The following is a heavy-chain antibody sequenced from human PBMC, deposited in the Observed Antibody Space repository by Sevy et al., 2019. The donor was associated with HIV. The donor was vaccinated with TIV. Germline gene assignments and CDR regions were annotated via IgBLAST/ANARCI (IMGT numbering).Heavy chain of an antibody. D-gene: IGHD1-7*01. V-gene: IGHV3-7*01. CDR2: IKQDAGQK. CDR3: ARDDGNYYFDY. Sequence: GGSLRLSCAASGFTFSKYWMGWVRQAPGKGLEWVANIKQDAGQKYYVDSVKGRFTISRDNAKNSLYLQMTSLSAEDTAVYFCARDDGNYYFDYWGQGTLVTVSS. J-gene: IGHJ4*02. CDR1: GFTFSKYW.